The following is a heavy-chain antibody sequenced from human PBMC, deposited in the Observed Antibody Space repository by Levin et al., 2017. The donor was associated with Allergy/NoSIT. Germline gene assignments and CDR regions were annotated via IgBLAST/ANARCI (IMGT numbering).Heavy chain of an antibody. CDR3: EAASIAVVSSPYVTNTFDL. D-gene: IGHD3-22*01. CDR1: GFTFNNYP. CDR2: ISFDSTNK. V-gene: IGHV3-30*04. J-gene: IGHJ3*01. Sequence: GGSLRLSCGGSGFTFNNYPMHWVRQAPGKGLEWLAVISFDSTNKHYADSVRGRFTISRDNSNNTLYLDMKNVRPDDTAVYYCEAASIAVVSSPYVTNTFDLWGQGTMVTVSS.